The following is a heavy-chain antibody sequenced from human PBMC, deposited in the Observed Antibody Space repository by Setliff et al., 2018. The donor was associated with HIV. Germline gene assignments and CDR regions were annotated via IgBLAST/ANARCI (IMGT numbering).Heavy chain of an antibody. Sequence: PGGALRLSCAASGFTFSSYGMHWVRQAPGKGLEWVAVIWYDGSNKYYADSVKGRFAISRDNSKNTLYLQMNSLRAEDTAVYYCAKELTPGGIDYWGQGTLVTVSS. CDR1: GFTFSSYG. J-gene: IGHJ4*02. V-gene: IGHV3-33*06. CDR2: IWYDGSNK. CDR3: AKELTPGGIDY.